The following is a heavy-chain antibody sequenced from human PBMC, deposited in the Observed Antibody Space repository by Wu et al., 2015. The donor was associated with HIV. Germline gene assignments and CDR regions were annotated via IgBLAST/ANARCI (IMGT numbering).Heavy chain of an antibody. CDR2: ISPYSGNT. Sequence: QVQLVQSGDEVKKPGASVRVSCQASGYKFMIYGINWVRQAPGKGPEWMGWISPYSGNTNFAQKFQSRVTMTTDTSTDTAYLDLRSLMSDDTAVYYCARDRFKGNYFWIGYPLNPWGQGTLVTVSS. V-gene: IGHV1-18*01. CDR3: ARDRFKGNYFWIGYPLNP. D-gene: IGHD3-3*01. CDR1: GYKFMIYG. J-gene: IGHJ5*02.